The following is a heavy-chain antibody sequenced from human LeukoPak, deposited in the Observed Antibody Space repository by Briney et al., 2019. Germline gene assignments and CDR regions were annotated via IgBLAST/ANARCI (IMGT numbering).Heavy chain of an antibody. V-gene: IGHV2-5*01. Sequence: SGPTLVKPTQTLTLTCTFSGFSLSTRGVGVGWIRQPPGKALEWLALIYWNDDKRYSPSLKSRLTITKDTSKNQVVLTMTNMDPVDTATYYCAHSITIFGVVIMGDWFDPWGQGTLVTVSS. J-gene: IGHJ5*02. D-gene: IGHD3-3*01. CDR3: AHSITIFGVVIMGDWFDP. CDR1: GFSLSTRGVG. CDR2: IYWNDDK.